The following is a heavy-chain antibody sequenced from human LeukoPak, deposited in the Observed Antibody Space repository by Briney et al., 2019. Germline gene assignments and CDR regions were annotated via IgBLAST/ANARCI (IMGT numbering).Heavy chain of an antibody. D-gene: IGHD3-10*01. J-gene: IGHJ3*02. CDR2: IYYSGST. CDR1: GGSISSGDYY. CDR3: ARAVIGVRGVILSLYDAFDI. V-gene: IGHV4-30-4*01. Sequence: SQTLSLTCTVSGGSISSGDYYWSWLRQPPGKGLEWIGYIYYSGSTYYNPSLKSRVTISVDTSKNQFSLKLSSVTAADTAVYYCARAVIGVRGVILSLYDAFDIWGQGTMVTVSS.